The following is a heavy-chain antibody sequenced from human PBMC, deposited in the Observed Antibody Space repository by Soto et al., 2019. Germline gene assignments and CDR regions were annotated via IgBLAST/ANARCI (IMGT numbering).Heavy chain of an antibody. CDR2: INAGNGNT. CDR3: AAFSGGYYGSGSYYEHDYYYYMDV. V-gene: IGHV1-3*01. J-gene: IGHJ6*03. CDR1: GYTFTSYA. Sequence: ASLKVSCKASGYTFTSYAMHWVRQAPGQRLEWMGWINAGNGNTKYSQKFQGRVTITRDTSASTAYMELSSLRSEDTAVYYCAAFSGGYYGSGSYYEHDYYYYMDVWGKGTTVTVSS. D-gene: IGHD3-10*01.